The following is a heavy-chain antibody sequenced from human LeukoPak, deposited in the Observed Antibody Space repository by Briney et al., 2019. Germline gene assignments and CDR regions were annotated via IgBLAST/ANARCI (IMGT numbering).Heavy chain of an antibody. J-gene: IGHJ4*02. D-gene: IGHD2-2*01. CDR3: ARRVPAAGFDY. V-gene: IGHV3-43D*03. CDR1: GFTFDNYA. Sequence: GSLRLSCAASGFTFDNYAMQWVRQAPGKGLEWVSLISWDGGSTYYADSVKGRFTISRDNAKNSLYLQMNSLRAEDTAVYYCARRVPAAGFDYWGQGTLVTVSS. CDR2: ISWDGGST.